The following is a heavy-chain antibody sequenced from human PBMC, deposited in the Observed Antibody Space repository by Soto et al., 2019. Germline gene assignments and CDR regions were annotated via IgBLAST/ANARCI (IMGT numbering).Heavy chain of an antibody. Sequence: QVQLQGSGPGLVKPSQTLSLTGTVSGDSISIGKYYWIWFRQPPGKGLEWIGYIYTSGNTYYNPSLKSRVTISVDTSKNQVSLKLTSVTAADTAVYYCARSNGWFAELLYFWGQGTLVTVSA. D-gene: IGHD3-10*01. J-gene: IGHJ4*02. CDR2: IYTSGNT. CDR3: ARSNGWFAELLYF. V-gene: IGHV4-30-4*01. CDR1: GDSISIGKYY.